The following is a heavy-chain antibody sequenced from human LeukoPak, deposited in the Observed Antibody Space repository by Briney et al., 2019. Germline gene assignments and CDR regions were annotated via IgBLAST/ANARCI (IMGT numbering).Heavy chain of an antibody. CDR2: INHSGST. J-gene: IGHJ6*03. CDR1: GGSFSGYY. CDR3: ARSVEGYCRGGSCYSYSYYMDV. V-gene: IGHV4-34*01. Sequence: SETLSLTCAVYGGSFSGYYWSWIRQPPGKGLEWIGEINHSGSTNYNPSLKSRVTISVDTSKNQFSLKLSSVTAADTAVYYCARSVEGYCRGGSCYSYSYYMDVWGKGTTVTVS. D-gene: IGHD2-15*01.